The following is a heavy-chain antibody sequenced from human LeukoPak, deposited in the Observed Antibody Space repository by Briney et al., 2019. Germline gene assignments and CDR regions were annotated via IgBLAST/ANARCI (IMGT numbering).Heavy chain of an antibody. J-gene: IGHJ5*02. Sequence: SETLSLTCTVSGGSISSYYWSWIRQSPGKRMEWIGYIFHSGSTNYNPSLKSRVTISVDTSKNQFSLKLNSVTAADTAVYYCATTPSGSSDNWFDPWGQGTLVTVSS. CDR2: IFHSGST. D-gene: IGHD1-26*01. V-gene: IGHV4-59*01. CDR1: GGSISSYY. CDR3: ATTPSGSSDNWFDP.